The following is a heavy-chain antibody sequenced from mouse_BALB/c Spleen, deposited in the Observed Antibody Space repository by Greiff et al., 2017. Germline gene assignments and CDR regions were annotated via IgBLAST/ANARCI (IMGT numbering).Heavy chain of an antibody. CDR1: GYAFTNYW. CDR2: IYPGSGNT. D-gene: IGHD1-1*01. J-gene: IGHJ3*01. Sequence: QVQLQQSGAELVRPGTSVKISCKASGYAFTNYWLGWVKQRPGHGLEWIGDIYPGSGNTYYNEKFKGKATLTADKSSSTAYMQLSSLTSEDSAVYFCARLRGSIFAYWGQGTLVTVSA. V-gene: IGHV1-63*01. CDR3: ARLRGSIFAY.